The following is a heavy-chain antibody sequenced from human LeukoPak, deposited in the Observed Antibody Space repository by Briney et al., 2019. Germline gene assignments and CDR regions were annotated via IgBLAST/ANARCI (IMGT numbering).Heavy chain of an antibody. J-gene: IGHJ4*02. CDR2: TYYRSKWYN. CDR3: ARALAAGSGYILDFDY. V-gene: IGHV6-1*01. Sequence: SQTLSLICAISGDSVSSNSAAWNWIRQSPSRGLEWLGRTYYRSKWYNDYAVSVRSRITINPDTSKNQFSLQLNSVTPEDTAVYYCARALAAGSGYILDFDYWGQGSLVTVSS. CDR1: GDSVSSNSAA. D-gene: IGHD3-3*01.